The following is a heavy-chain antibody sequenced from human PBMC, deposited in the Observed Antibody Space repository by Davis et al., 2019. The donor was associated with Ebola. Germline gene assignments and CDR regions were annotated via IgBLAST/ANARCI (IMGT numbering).Heavy chain of an antibody. Sequence: PGGSLRLSCAASGFIFSSYDMYWVRQAPGKGLEWVGRVKSKTNGETTDYAAPVKGRFTILRDDSKNTVYLQMNSLKPEDTAVYYCKGPIIGDAFDIWGPGTMVTVSS. V-gene: IGHV3-15*01. CDR2: VKSKTNGETT. CDR3: KGPIIGDAFDI. D-gene: IGHD2/OR15-2a*01. J-gene: IGHJ3*02. CDR1: GFIFSSYD.